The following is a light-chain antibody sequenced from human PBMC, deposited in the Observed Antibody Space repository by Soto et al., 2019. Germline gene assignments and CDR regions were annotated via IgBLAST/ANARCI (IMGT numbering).Light chain of an antibody. Sequence: IVLTQSPATLSLSPGERATLSCRASQSVSSYLVWYQQKPGQAPRLLIYDASNRATGIPARFSGSGSGTDFTLTISSLEPEDFAVYYCQQRSNWPPIFTFGPGTKVDIK. CDR3: QQRSNWPPIFT. CDR2: DAS. J-gene: IGKJ3*01. CDR1: QSVSSY. V-gene: IGKV3-11*01.